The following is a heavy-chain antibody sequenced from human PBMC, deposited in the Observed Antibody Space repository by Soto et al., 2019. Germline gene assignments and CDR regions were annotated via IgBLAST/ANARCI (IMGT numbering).Heavy chain of an antibody. CDR3: ARLRGSGSYGAFDI. J-gene: IGHJ3*02. CDR1: GGSISSYY. Sequence: SETLSLTCTVSGGSISSYYWSWIRQPPGKGLEWIGYIYYSGSTNYNPSLKSRVTISVDTSKNQFSLKLSSVTAADTAVYYCARLRGSGSYGAFDIWGQGTMVTVSS. V-gene: IGHV4-59*08. CDR2: IYYSGST. D-gene: IGHD3-10*01.